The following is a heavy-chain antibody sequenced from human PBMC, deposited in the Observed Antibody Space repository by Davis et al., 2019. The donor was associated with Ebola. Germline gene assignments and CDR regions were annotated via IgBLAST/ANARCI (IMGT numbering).Heavy chain of an antibody. CDR3: TRDNLYYYDTSGCHDVFGM. D-gene: IGHD3-22*01. CDR2: IKQDGREK. Sequence: GESLKISCAASGFTFSSNSMNWVRQAPGKGLEWVTNIKQDGREKYYVDAVKGRFTISRDNAKNSLYLQMNSLRAEDTAVYYCTRDNLYYYDTSGCHDVFGMWGQGTIVTVSS. J-gene: IGHJ3*02. CDR1: GFTFSSNS. V-gene: IGHV3-7*01.